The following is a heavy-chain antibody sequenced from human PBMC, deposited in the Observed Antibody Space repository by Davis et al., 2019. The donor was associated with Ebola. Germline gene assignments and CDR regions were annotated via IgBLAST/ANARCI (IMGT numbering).Heavy chain of an antibody. CDR3: ARLRFEVTTTYYYYGMDV. CDR2: IYYSGST. V-gene: IGHV4-34*01. Sequence: SETLSLTCAVYGGSFSGYYWSWIRQPPGKGLEWSGYIYYSGSTYYNPSLKSRVTISVDTSKNQFSLKLSSVTAADTAVYYCARLRFEVTTTYYYYGMDVWGKGTTVTVSS. J-gene: IGHJ6*04. CDR1: GGSFSGYY. D-gene: IGHD4-17*01.